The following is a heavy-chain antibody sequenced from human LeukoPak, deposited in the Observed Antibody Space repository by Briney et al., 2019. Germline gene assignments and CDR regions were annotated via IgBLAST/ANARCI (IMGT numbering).Heavy chain of an antibody. J-gene: IGHJ4*02. V-gene: IGHV4-61*02. D-gene: IGHD2/OR15-2a*01. CDR1: GASISSGGYC. CDR3: ARNSSGDYFD. CDR2: IYTSGST. Sequence: SETLSLTCIVSGASISSGGYCWSWIRQPAGKGLEWIGRIYTSGSTNYNPSLKSRVTMSVDTSKNQVFLKLSSVTAADTAVYYCARNSSGDYFDWGQGTLVTVSS.